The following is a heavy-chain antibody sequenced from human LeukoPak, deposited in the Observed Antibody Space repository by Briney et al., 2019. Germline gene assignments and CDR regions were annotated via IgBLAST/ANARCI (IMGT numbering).Heavy chain of an antibody. CDR2: IYWDDDT. CDR1: ELTLSTRGPG. Sequence: SVPTLVNPTQTLTLTCTCSELTLSTRGPGVGWIRQPPGKPLDWLALIYWDDDTRYSSSLKSRLTITKDTSKNHVVLTMTNMDPVDTATYYSALGSGRTFDNWGQGTLVTVSS. J-gene: IGHJ4*02. D-gene: IGHD3-10*01. V-gene: IGHV2-5*02. CDR3: ALGSGRTFDN.